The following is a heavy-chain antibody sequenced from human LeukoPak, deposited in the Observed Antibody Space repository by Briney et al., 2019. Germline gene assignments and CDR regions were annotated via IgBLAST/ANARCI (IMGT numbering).Heavy chain of an antibody. D-gene: IGHD4-11*01. V-gene: IGHV3-23*01. Sequence: GGSLRLSCAASGFTFHNNGMSGVRQAPGKGREGASAISGSSRSTYHAESVKGRFTISRDNSKNTLYLQMNSLRAEDTAVYYCAKDRVITESYFDYWGQGTLVTVSS. CDR2: ISGSSRST. J-gene: IGHJ4*02. CDR1: GFTFHNNG. CDR3: AKDRVITESYFDY.